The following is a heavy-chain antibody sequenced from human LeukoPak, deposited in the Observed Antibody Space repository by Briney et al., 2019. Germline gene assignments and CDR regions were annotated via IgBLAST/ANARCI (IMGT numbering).Heavy chain of an antibody. Sequence: SETLSLTCTVSGGSTSSGSYYWGWIRQPPGKGLEWIGSIYYSGSTYYNPSLKSRVTISVDTSKNQFSLKLSSVTAADTAVYYCARLKAAYGGNFRISWFDPWGQGTLVTVSS. J-gene: IGHJ5*02. V-gene: IGHV4-39*01. CDR3: ARLKAAYGGNFRISWFDP. CDR1: GGSTSSGSYY. CDR2: IYYSGST. D-gene: IGHD4-23*01.